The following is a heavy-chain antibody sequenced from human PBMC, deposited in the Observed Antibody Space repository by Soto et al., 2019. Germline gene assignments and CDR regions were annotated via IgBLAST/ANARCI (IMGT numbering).Heavy chain of an antibody. D-gene: IGHD1-1*01. CDR3: AKGGWNHDAFDI. J-gene: IGHJ3*02. Sequence: QVQLVESGGGVVQPGRSLRLSCAASGFTFSSYGMHWVRQAPGKGLEWVAVISYDGSNKYYADSVKGRFTIYRDNSKNTLYLQMNSLRAEDTAVYYCAKGGWNHDAFDIWGQGTMVTVSS. V-gene: IGHV3-30*18. CDR2: ISYDGSNK. CDR1: GFTFSSYG.